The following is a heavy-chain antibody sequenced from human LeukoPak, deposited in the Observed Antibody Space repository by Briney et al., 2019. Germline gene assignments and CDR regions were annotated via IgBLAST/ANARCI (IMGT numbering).Heavy chain of an antibody. CDR1: SGSVRSGSYY. CDR3: ASSWTRTEYFQH. V-gene: IGHV4-61*03. J-gene: IGHJ1*01. Sequence: SETLSLTCTVSSGSVRSGSYYWSWIRQPPGKGLEWIGYIYYGGSTNYNPSLKSRVIISGDMSKNHFSLKLASVTAADTAVYYCASSWTRTEYFQHWGQGTLVTVSS. CDR2: IYYGGST. D-gene: IGHD6-13*01.